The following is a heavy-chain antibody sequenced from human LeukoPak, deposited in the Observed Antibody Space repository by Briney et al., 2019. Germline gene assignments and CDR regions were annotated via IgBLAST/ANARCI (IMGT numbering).Heavy chain of an antibody. V-gene: IGHV4-4*07. D-gene: IGHD2-21*02. J-gene: IGHJ5*02. Sequence: TSETLSLTCTVSGGSISSYYWTWIRQPAGKGPEWIGRIHTSGSTNYNPSLKSRVNMPVDTSKNQFSLKLSSVTAADTAVYYCARVTDPRYNWFDPWGQGTLVTVSS. CDR1: GGSISSYY. CDR2: IHTSGST. CDR3: ARVTDPRYNWFDP.